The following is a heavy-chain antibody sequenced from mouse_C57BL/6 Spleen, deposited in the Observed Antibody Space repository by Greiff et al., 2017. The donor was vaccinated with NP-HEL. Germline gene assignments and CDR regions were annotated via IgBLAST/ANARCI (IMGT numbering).Heavy chain of an antibody. CDR1: GYTFTGYW. CDR3: ARLAIYDGYYGNYFDY. J-gene: IGHJ2*01. Sequence: QVQLQQSGAELMKPGASVKLSCKATGYTFTGYWIEWVKQRPGHGLEWIGEILPGSGSTNYNEKFKGKATFTADTSSNTAYMQLSSLTTEDSAIYYCARLAIYDGYYGNYFDYWGQGTTLTVSS. D-gene: IGHD2-3*01. CDR2: ILPGSGST. V-gene: IGHV1-9*01.